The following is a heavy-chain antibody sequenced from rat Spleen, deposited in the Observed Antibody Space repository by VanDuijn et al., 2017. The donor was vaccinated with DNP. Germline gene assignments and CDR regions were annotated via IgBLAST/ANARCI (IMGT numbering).Heavy chain of an antibody. V-gene: IGHV5-7*01. Sequence: EVQLVESGGGLVQPGRSLKLSCAAAGVTFSDFNMAWVRQVPKKGLEWVATILYDGSVTYYGDSVKGRFTISRDNAKTTLYLQMDSLRSEDTATDYCARRGPEGMDWGPGVMVTVSS. CDR3: ARRGPEGMD. D-gene: IGHD1-11*01. CDR2: ILYDGSVT. CDR1: GVTFSDFN. J-gene: IGHJ2*01.